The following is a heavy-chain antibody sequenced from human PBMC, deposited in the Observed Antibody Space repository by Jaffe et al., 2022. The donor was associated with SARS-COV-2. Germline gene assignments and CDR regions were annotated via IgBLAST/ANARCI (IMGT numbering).Heavy chain of an antibody. CDR2: ISYDGSNK. V-gene: IGHV3-30*18. J-gene: IGHJ4*02. D-gene: IGHD6-13*01. Sequence: QVQLVESGGGVVQPGRSLRLSCAASGFTFSSYGMHWVRQAPGKGLEWVAVISYDGSNKYYADSVKGRFTISRDNSKNTLYLQMNSLRAEDTAVYYCAKEIAAAGPLGYWGQGTLVTVSS. CDR3: AKEIAAAGPLGY. CDR1: GFTFSSYG.